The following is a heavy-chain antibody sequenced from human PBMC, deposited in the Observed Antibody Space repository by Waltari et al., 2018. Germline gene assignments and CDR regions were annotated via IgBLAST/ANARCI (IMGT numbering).Heavy chain of an antibody. J-gene: IGHJ6*03. Sequence: QVQLVQSGAEVKKPGSSVKVSCKASGGTFSSYAISWVRQAPGQGLEWMGGIIPILGIANYAQKFQGRVTITADKSTSTAYMELSSLRSEDTAVYYCARAVYSTRTWDYYYMDVWGKGTTVTVSS. V-gene: IGHV1-69*10. CDR1: GGTFSSYA. CDR3: ARAVYSTRTWDYYYMDV. CDR2: IIPILGIA. D-gene: IGHD4-4*01.